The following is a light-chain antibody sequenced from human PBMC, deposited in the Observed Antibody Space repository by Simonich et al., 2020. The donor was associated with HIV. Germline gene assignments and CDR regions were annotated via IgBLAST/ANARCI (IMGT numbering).Light chain of an antibody. J-gene: IGKJ5*01. Sequence: DIVMNQSADSLAVSLGERATINCKSSQSVLYSANNKNYLAWYQQKPGQPPKLLIYWASTRKSEVPDRFSGSGSGTDFTLTISNLQAEDVAIYYCQQYYSTPLTFGQGTRLEMK. V-gene: IGKV4-1*01. CDR2: WAS. CDR1: QSVLYSANNKNY. CDR3: QQYYSTPLT.